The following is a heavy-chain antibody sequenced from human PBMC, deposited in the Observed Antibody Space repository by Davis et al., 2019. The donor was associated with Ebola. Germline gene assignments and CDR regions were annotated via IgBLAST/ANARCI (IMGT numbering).Heavy chain of an antibody. D-gene: IGHD3-3*01. Sequence: GESLKISCAASGFTFSSYEMNWVRQAPGKGLEWVSYISSSGSTIYYADSVKGRFTISSDNAKNSLYLQMNSLRAEDTAVYYCAREGRFLEWLHYFDYWGQGTLVTVSS. CDR1: GFTFSSYE. J-gene: IGHJ4*02. CDR2: ISSSGSTI. CDR3: AREGRFLEWLHYFDY. V-gene: IGHV3-48*03.